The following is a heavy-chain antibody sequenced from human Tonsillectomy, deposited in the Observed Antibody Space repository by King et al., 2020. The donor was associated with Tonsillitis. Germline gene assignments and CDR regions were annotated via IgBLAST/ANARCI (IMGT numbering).Heavy chain of an antibody. D-gene: IGHD3-3*01. CDR2: IIPILGIA. Sequence: QLVQSGAEVKKPGSSVKVSCKASGGTFSSYAISWVRQAPGQGLEWMGRIIPILGIANYAQKFQGRVTITADKSTSTAYMELSNLRSEDTAVYYCARATEWSYGMDVGGQGTTVTVS. V-gene: IGHV1-69*04. J-gene: IGHJ6*02. CDR3: ARATEWSYGMDV. CDR1: GGTFSSYA.